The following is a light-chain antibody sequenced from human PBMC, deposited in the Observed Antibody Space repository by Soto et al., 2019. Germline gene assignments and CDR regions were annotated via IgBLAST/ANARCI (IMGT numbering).Light chain of an antibody. CDR2: AAS. Sequence: DIQMTQSPSSLSASVGDRVTITCRASQSISSYLNWYQQKPGKAPKLLIYAASSLQSGVPSRFSGFGSGTTFTLTISSLQPEDFATYYCQQSFSTPLTFGGGTKVDIK. CDR1: QSISSY. J-gene: IGKJ4*01. CDR3: QQSFSTPLT. V-gene: IGKV1-39*01.